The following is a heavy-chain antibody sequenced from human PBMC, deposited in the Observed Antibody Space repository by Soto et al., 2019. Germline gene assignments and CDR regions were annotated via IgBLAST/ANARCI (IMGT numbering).Heavy chain of an antibody. CDR3: AKSFSSNWYDYFNS. CDR2: ISGSGSDT. V-gene: IGHV3-23*01. CDR1: GFGLIDFA. J-gene: IGHJ4*02. Sequence: GGSLRLSCVASGFGLIDFAMSWVRQAPGKGLQWVSAISGSGSDTYYADSVKGRSTISRDTSKNTLYLQMNSLRAEDTALYYCAKSFSSNWYDYFNSWGQGSLVTVSS. D-gene: IGHD6-13*01.